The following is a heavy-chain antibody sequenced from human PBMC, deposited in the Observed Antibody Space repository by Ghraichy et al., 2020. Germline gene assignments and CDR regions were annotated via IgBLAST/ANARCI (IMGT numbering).Heavy chain of an antibody. CDR3: SRTTDSFGFDY. Sequence: SETLSLTCTVSGGSISSSSYYWGWIRQPPGKGLEWIGSIYYSGSTYYNPSLKSRVTISVDTSKNQFSLKLSPVTAADTAVYYCSRTTDSFGFDYWGQGTLVTVAS. CDR1: GGSISSSSYY. V-gene: IGHV4-39*01. D-gene: IGHD3-9*01. J-gene: IGHJ4*02. CDR2: IYYSGST.